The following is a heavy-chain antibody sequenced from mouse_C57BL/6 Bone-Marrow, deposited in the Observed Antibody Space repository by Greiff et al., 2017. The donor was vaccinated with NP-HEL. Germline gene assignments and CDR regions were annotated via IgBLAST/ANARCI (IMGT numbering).Heavy chain of an antibody. V-gene: IGHV1-26*01. J-gene: IGHJ4*01. CDR3: ARANYYDYDGAMDF. Sequence: EVQLQQSGPELVKPGASVKISCKASGYTFTDYYMNWVKQSPGKSLEWIGDINPNNGGTSYNQKFKGKATLTVDKSSSTAYMQLRSLTSEDSAVYDCARANYYDYDGAMDFWGQGTSVTVSS. CDR2: INPNNGGT. CDR1: GYTFTDYY. D-gene: IGHD2-4*01.